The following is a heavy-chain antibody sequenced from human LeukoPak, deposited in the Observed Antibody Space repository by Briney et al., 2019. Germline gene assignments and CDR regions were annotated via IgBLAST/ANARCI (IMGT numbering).Heavy chain of an antibody. Sequence: PSETLSLTCTVSGGSISSYYWSWIRQPPGKGLEWIGYIYYSGSTTYNPSLKSRVTISVDTSKNQFSLKLSSVTAADTAVYYCARHPSDGYDILTGYSLLPLWRGGFDYWGQGTLVTVSS. J-gene: IGHJ4*02. D-gene: IGHD3-9*01. CDR1: GGSISSYY. CDR3: ARHPSDGYDILTGYSLLPLWRGGFDY. CDR2: IYYSGST. V-gene: IGHV4-59*08.